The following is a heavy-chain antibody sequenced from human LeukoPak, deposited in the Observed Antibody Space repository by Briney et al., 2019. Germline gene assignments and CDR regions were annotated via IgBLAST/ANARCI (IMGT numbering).Heavy chain of an antibody. J-gene: IGHJ4*02. D-gene: IGHD3-10*01. Sequence: PGGSLRLSCAASGFTFSSFAMSWVRQAPGKGLEWVSTFSGSGGSTYYADSVKGRFTISRDNSKNTLYLQMNSLRAEDTAVYYCAKGLRHYGSGSYYTPHFDYWGQGTLVTVSS. CDR1: GFTFSSFA. CDR2: FSGSGGST. V-gene: IGHV3-23*01. CDR3: AKGLRHYGSGSYYTPHFDY.